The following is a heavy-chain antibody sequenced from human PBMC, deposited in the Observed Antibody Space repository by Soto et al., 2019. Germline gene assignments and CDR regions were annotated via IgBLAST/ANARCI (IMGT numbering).Heavy chain of an antibody. CDR3: ASYSIAVAGTTGIDY. CDR2: IYTSGST. V-gene: IGHV4-4*07. D-gene: IGHD6-19*01. Sequence: PSETLSLTCTVSGGSISSYYWSWIRQPAGKGLEWIGRIYTSGSTNYNPSLKSRVTMSVDTSKNQFSLKLSSVTAADTAVYYCASYSIAVAGTTGIDYWGQGTLVTVSS. CDR1: GGSISSYY. J-gene: IGHJ4*02.